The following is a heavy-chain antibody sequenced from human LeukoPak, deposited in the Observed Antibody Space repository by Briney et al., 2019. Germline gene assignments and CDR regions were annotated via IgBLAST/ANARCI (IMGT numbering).Heavy chain of an antibody. V-gene: IGHV2-70*01. D-gene: IGHD2-15*01. J-gene: IGHJ5*02. Sequence: SGPALVKPTQTLTLTCTFSGFSLTTGGMCVGWIRQPPGKALEWLALIDWDDDKYYSTSLKTRLTISKDTPKNQVVLTMTNMDPVDTATYYCARARDCSGLFDPWGQGTLVTVSS. CDR2: IDWDDDK. CDR3: ARARDCSGLFDP. CDR1: GFSLTTGGMC.